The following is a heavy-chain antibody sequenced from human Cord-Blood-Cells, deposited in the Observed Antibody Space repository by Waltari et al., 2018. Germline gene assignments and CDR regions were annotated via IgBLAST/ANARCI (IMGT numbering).Heavy chain of an antibody. CDR1: GFPFRSYG. CDR2: ISYDGSNK. CDR3: AKSGAVAGTAFDI. Sequence: QVQLVESGGGVVQPGRSLRLSCAASGFPFRSYGLHWVRQAPGKGLEWVAVISYDGSNKYYADSVKGRFTISRDNSKNTLYLQMNSLRAEDTAVYYCAKSGAVAGTAFDIWGQGTMVTVSS. V-gene: IGHV3-30*18. J-gene: IGHJ3*02. D-gene: IGHD6-19*01.